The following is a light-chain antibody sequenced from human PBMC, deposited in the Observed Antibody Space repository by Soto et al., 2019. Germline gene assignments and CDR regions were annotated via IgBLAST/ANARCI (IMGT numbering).Light chain of an antibody. CDR2: KAS. CDR1: QSISSW. CDR3: QQYNSYPRT. V-gene: IGKV1-5*03. J-gene: IGKJ4*01. Sequence: DIPMTQSPSTLSASVGDRVTITCRASQSISSWLAWYQQKPGKAPNLLIYKASSLESGVPPRFSGSVSGTEFTLTISSLRPDDFATYYCQQYNSYPRTFGGGTKVEIK.